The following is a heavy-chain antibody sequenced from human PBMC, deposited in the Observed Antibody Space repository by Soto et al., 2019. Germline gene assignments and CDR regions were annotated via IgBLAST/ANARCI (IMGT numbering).Heavy chain of an antibody. V-gene: IGHV3-30*18. CDR3: AKGTDNWNDPPGNYFYCTMDV. J-gene: IGHJ6*02. D-gene: IGHD1-20*01. CDR1: GFTFSSYA. CDR2: ISYDGSKK. Sequence: PGGSLRLSCAASGFTFSSYAMHWVRQAPGKGLEWVAVISYDGSKKYYANSVRGRFTISRDDSKNTLLLQLNSLRSEDTAVYYCAKGTDNWNDPPGNYFYCTMDVWGQGTAVTVSS.